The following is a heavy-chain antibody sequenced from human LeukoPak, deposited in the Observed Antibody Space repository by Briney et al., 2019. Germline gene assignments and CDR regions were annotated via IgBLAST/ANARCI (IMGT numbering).Heavy chain of an antibody. J-gene: IGHJ6*03. CDR1: GGTFSSYA. V-gene: IGHV1-69*06. D-gene: IGHD1-14*01. CDR3: ARGAPGTTGDYYYMDV. Sequence: GASVKVSCKASGGTFSSYAISWVRQAPGQGLEWMGGIIPIFGTANYAQKFQGRVTITADKSTSTAYMELSSLRSEDTAVYYCARGAPGTTGDYYYMDVWGKGTTVTVSS. CDR2: IIPIFGTA.